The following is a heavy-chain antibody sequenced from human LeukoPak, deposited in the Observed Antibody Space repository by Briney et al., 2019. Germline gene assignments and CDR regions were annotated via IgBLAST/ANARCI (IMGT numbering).Heavy chain of an antibody. CDR1: GFIISKDW. CDR2: IRQDGLEK. V-gene: IGHV3-7*04. D-gene: IGHD3-22*01. J-gene: IGHJ4*02. Sequence: GGLPRLCCAASGFIISKDWMWCGRPAPREGLGGVAKIRQDGLEKYYVASVQGLLTISRDNAKNSLYLQMNSLKADDTAVYYCARAPYYESSGPLWGQGTLVSVSS. CDR3: ARAPYYESSGPL.